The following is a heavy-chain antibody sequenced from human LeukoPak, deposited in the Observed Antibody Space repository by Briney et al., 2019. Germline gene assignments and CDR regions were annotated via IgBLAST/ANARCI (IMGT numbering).Heavy chain of an antibody. V-gene: IGHV3-23*01. CDR3: AKDSLSQYCSSTSCRFDY. J-gene: IGHJ4*02. CDR1: GFTFSSYA. D-gene: IGHD2-2*01. Sequence: QPGGSLRLSCAASGFTFSSYAMSWVRQAPGKGLEWVSAISGSGGSTYYADSVKGRFTISRDNSKNTLYLQMNSLRAEDTAVYYCAKDSLSQYCSSTSCRFDYWGQGTLVTVPS. CDR2: ISGSGGST.